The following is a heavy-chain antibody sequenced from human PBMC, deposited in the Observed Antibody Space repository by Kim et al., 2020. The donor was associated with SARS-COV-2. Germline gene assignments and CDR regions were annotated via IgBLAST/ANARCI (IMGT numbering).Heavy chain of an antibody. CDR3: VRGHVAGDL. J-gene: IGHJ5*02. V-gene: IGHV3-7*01. Sequence: GGSLRLSCAASGFIVSNHWMTWVRQAPGKGLEWVASVKQDGRVKEYVDSLMGRFNISRDAAKNSVLLQMNSLGVEDTALYYCVRGHVAGDLWGQRTLVTVSS. CDR2: VKQDGRVK. CDR1: GFIVSNHW. D-gene: IGHD2-21*01.